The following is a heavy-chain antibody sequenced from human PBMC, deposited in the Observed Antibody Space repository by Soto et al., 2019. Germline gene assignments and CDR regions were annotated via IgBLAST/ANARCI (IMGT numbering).Heavy chain of an antibody. CDR2: INHSGST. J-gene: IGHJ6*02. CDR1: GGSFSGYY. D-gene: IGHD3-3*01. CDR3: ASGWGQGYDFWSGYPYGMDV. Sequence: KPSETLSLTCAVYGGSFSGYYWSWIRQPPGKGLEWIGEINHSGSTNYNPSLKSRVTISVDTSKNQFSLKLSSVTAADTAVYYCASGWGQGYDFWSGYPYGMDVWGQGTTVTV. V-gene: IGHV4-34*01.